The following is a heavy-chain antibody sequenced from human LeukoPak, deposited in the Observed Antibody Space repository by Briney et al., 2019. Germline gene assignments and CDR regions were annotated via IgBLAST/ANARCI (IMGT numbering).Heavy chain of an antibody. Sequence: GGSLRLSCAASGFTLSSYSMLWVRQAPGKGLEWVSYISSSSSTIYYADSVKGRFTISRDNAKNSLYLQMNTLRAEDTAVYYCARDRHKYNYDSGGYPPYWGQGTLVTVSS. CDR2: ISSSSSTI. CDR3: ARDRHKYNYDSGGYPPY. J-gene: IGHJ4*02. V-gene: IGHV3-48*01. CDR1: GFTLSSYS. D-gene: IGHD3-22*01.